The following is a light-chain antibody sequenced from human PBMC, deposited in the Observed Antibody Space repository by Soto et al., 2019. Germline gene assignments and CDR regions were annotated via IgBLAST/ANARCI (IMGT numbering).Light chain of an antibody. CDR3: QHYNSYSEA. J-gene: IGKJ1*01. Sequence: DLQMTQSPSTLSASVGARVTITCRASQTISSWLAWYQQKPGKAPKLLIYKASTLKSGVPSRFSGSGSGTEFTLTISSLQPDDGETYDGQHYNSYSEAFGQGTKVDIK. V-gene: IGKV1-5*03. CDR1: QTISSW. CDR2: KAS.